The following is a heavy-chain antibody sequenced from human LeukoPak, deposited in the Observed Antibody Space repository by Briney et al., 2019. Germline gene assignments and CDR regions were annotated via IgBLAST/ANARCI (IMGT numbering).Heavy chain of an antibody. CDR3: ARDSWRVAGTDY. CDR1: GGSFSGYY. CDR2: TNHSGST. Sequence: ASETLSLACAVYGGSFSGYYWSWIRQPPGKGLEWIGETNHSGSTNYNPSLKSRVTISVDTSKNQFSLKLSSVTAADTAVYYCARDSWRVAGTDYWGQGTLVTVSS. V-gene: IGHV4-34*01. D-gene: IGHD6-19*01. J-gene: IGHJ4*02.